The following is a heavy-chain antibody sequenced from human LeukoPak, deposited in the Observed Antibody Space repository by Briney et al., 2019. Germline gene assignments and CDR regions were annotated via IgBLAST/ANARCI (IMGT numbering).Heavy chain of an antibody. CDR2: ISGSGGTT. Sequence: GGSLRLSCTVSGLTFSSCAMGWARQAPGKGLEWVSAISGSGGTTYYPDSVKGRFTISRDNPKNTLYLQLNSLRAEDTAVYYCAPRGPYFDYWGQGTLVPSPQ. CDR3: APRGPYFDY. CDR1: GLTFSSCA. J-gene: IGHJ4*02. D-gene: IGHD3-10*01. V-gene: IGHV3-23*01.